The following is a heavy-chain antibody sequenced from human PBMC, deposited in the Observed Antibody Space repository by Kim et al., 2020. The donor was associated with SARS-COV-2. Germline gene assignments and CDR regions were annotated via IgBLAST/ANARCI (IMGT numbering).Heavy chain of an antibody. Sequence: GGSLRLSCAASGFTFDDYAMHWVRQAPGKGREWVSGISWNSGTIGYADSVKGRFTISRDNAKNSRYLQMNSLRTEDTALYYCAKSKITMFQGVLYGMDV. V-gene: IGHV3-9*01. CDR3: AKSKITMFQGVLYGMDV. D-gene: IGHD3-10*01. CDR1: GFTFDDYA. J-gene: IGHJ6*01. CDR2: ISWNSGTI.